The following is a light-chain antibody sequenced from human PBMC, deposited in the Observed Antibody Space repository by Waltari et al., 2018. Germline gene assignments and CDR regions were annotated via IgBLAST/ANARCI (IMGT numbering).Light chain of an antibody. J-gene: IGLJ3*02. Sequence: QLVLTQSPSASASLGASVKLTCTLSSRHSTNVIAWLQIRPGKGPRYLMKVNSDGSHNKGDEIPERGSGSSSGAERYRTISSVQSEDEADYYCEPGSHGTWVVGGGTKLTVL. V-gene: IGLV4-69*01. CDR2: VNSDGSH. CDR1: SRHSTNV. CDR3: EPGSHGTWV.